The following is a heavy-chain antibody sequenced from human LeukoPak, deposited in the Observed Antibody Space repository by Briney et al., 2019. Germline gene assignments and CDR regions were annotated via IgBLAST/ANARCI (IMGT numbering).Heavy chain of an antibody. CDR2: INTYGTST. D-gene: IGHD4-17*01. V-gene: IGHV3-74*03. Sequence: GGSLRLSCAASGFTFSSYSMHWVRQVPGKGLVWVARINTYGTSTTYGDSVEGRFTISRDNAKNTLDLEMNSLRDDDTAVYYCARGSTKVTRKDWFDPWSQGTQVTVSS. CDR1: GFTFSSYS. CDR3: ARGSTKVTRKDWFDP. J-gene: IGHJ5*02.